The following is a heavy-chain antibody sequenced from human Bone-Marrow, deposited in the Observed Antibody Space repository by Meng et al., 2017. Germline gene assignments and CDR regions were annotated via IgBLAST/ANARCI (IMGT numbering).Heavy chain of an antibody. CDR1: GGTFSSYA. CDR2: IIPIFGTA. CDR3: ARVGEYEFDP. J-gene: IGHJ5*02. V-gene: IGHV1-69*01. D-gene: IGHD2-21*01. Sequence: QVPGGELGAGVRTPGSSVTVSCEASGGTFSSYAISWVRQAPGQGLEWMGGIIPIFGTANYAQKFQGRVTITTDESTSTACMELSSLRSEDTAVYYCARVGEYEFDPWGQGTLVTVSS.